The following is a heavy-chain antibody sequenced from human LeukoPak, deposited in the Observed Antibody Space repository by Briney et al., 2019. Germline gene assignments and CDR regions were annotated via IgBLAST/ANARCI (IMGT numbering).Heavy chain of an antibody. J-gene: IGHJ4*02. CDR1: GYTFSYYY. CDR3: AKWDDSSGFSL. Sequence: ASVKVSCKASGYTFSYYYMHWVRQAPGQGLEWVGLINPSGGSTIYAQNFQGRVTLTRDTSTSTVYMELSSLTSEDTAVYYCAKWDDSSGFSLWGQGSLVTVSS. D-gene: IGHD3-22*01. V-gene: IGHV1-46*01. CDR2: INPSGGST.